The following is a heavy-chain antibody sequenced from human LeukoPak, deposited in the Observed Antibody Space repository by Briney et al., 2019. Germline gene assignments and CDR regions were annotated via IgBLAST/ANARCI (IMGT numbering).Heavy chain of an antibody. Sequence: SQTLSLTCTVSGGSISSGSYYWSWIRQPAGKGLEWIGRIYTSGSTNYNPSLKSRVTISVDTSKNQFSLKLSSVTAADTAVYYCARLGGMRANCFDYWGQGTLVTVSS. J-gene: IGHJ4*02. V-gene: IGHV4-61*02. CDR2: IYTSGST. CDR1: GGSISSGSYY. D-gene: IGHD2-15*01. CDR3: ARLGGMRANCFDY.